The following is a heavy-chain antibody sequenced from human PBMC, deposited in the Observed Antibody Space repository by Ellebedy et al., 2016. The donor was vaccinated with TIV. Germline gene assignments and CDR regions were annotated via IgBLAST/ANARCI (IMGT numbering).Heavy chain of an antibody. CDR2: FDPEDGET. CDR3: ATLEISFDSSGYSTEFSHH. CDR1: GDALTEFS. Sequence: ASVKVSXXVSGDALTEFSLHWVRQAPAKGLEWMGGFDPEDGETMYSQTFQGRVTMTEDSSTDTAYMELSSLTSDDTAVYYCATLEISFDSSGYSTEFSHHWGQGTLVTVSS. J-gene: IGHJ1*01. V-gene: IGHV1-24*01. D-gene: IGHD3-22*01.